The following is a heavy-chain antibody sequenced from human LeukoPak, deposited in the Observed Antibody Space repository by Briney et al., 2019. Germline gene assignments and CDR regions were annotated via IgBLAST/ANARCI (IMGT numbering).Heavy chain of an antibody. CDR2: INSDGSST. D-gene: IGHD5-24*01. Sequence: PGGSLRLSCAASGFTFSSYWMHWVREAPGKGLVWVSRINSDGSSTSYADSVKGRFTISRDNAKNTLYLQMNSLRAEDTAVYYCARRRDGYNYYYYYMDDWGKGTTVTVSS. CDR3: ARRRDGYNYYYYYMDD. V-gene: IGHV3-74*01. J-gene: IGHJ6*03. CDR1: GFTFSSYW.